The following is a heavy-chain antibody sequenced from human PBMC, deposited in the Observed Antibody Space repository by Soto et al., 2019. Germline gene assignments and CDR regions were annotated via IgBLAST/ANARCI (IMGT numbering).Heavy chain of an antibody. CDR1: GYTFINYD. J-gene: IGHJ5*02. Sequence: QVQLVQSGAEVKEPGASVRVSCKASGYTFINYDISWVRQATGQGLEWMGWMNHGSGKTGYANKFQGRVTMTRDASTSTAHLELSSLTSDDTAVYYCAKMASFGTLNWFDPCGQGTLVTVSS. CDR2: MNHGSGKT. D-gene: IGHD2-8*01. CDR3: AKMASFGTLNWFDP. V-gene: IGHV1-8*02.